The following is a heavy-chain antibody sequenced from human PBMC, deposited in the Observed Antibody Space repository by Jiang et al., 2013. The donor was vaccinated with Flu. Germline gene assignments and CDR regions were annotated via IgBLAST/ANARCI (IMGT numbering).Heavy chain of an antibody. CDR3: ARDNDGYSDY. V-gene: IGHV4-31*02. Sequence: WIRQHPGKGLEWIGYIYYSGSTYYNPSLKSRVTISVDTSKNQFSLKLSSVTAADTAVYYCARDNDGYSDYWGQGTLVTVSS. J-gene: IGHJ4*02. D-gene: IGHD5-18*01. CDR2: IYYSGST.